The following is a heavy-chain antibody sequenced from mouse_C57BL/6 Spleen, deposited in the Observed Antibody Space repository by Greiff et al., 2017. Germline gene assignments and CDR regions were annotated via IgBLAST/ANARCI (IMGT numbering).Heavy chain of an antibody. V-gene: IGHV1-69*01. J-gene: IGHJ3*01. CDR1: GYTFTSYW. CDR2: IDPSDSYT. CDR3: ARRAGRDSSGPWFAY. D-gene: IGHD3-2*02. Sequence: QVQLQQPGAELVMPGASVKLSCKASGYTFTSYWMHWVKQRPGQGLEWIGEIDPSDSYTNYNQKFKGKSTLTVDKSSSTAYMQLSSLTSEDSAVYYCARRAGRDSSGPWFAYWGQGTLVTVSA.